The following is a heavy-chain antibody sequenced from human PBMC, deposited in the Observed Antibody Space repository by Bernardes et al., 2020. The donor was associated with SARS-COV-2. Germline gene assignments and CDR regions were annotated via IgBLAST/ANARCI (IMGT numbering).Heavy chain of an antibody. CDR1: GFTFTSYW. Sequence: GGSLRLSCAASGFTFTSYWMSWVRQAPGKGLEWVANIKQDGSEKYYVDSVKGRFTISRDNAKNSLYLQMNSLRAEDTAVYYCARDSACSSTSCYFYGMDVWGQGTTVTVSS. CDR3: ARDSACSSTSCYFYGMDV. J-gene: IGHJ6*02. V-gene: IGHV3-7*01. CDR2: IKQDGSEK. D-gene: IGHD2-2*01.